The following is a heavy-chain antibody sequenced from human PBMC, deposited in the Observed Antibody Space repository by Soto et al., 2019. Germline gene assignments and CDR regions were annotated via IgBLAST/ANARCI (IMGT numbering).Heavy chain of an antibody. CDR1: GFTFSSYG. Sequence: PGGSLRLSCAASGFTFSSYGMHWVRQAPGKGLEWVAVISYDGSNKYYADSVKGRFTISRDNSKNTLYLQMNSLRAEDTAVYYCAKEYSSGWYAPAYYYYGMDVWGQGTTVTVSS. D-gene: IGHD6-19*01. V-gene: IGHV3-30*18. J-gene: IGHJ6*02. CDR3: AKEYSSGWYAPAYYYYGMDV. CDR2: ISYDGSNK.